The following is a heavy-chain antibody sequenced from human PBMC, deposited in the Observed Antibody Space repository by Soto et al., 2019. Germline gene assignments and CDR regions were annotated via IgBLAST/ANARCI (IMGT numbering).Heavy chain of an antibody. D-gene: IGHD7-27*01. Sequence: GGSLRLSCAASGFTFSSYAMHWVRQAPGKGLEYVSAISSNGGSTYYVNSVKGRFTISRDNSKNTLYLQMGSLRAEDMAVYYCARALGYAFDIWGQGTMVTVSS. V-gene: IGHV3-64*01. CDR2: ISSNGGST. J-gene: IGHJ3*02. CDR3: ARALGYAFDI. CDR1: GFTFSSYA.